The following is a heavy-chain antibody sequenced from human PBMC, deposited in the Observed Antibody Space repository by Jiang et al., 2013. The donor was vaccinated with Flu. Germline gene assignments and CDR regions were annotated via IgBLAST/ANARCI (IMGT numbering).Heavy chain of an antibody. CDR3: ARAWTGTFGDY. CDR1: GYSISSGYY. J-gene: IGHJ4*02. Sequence: PGLVKPSETLSLTCAVSGYSISSGYYWGWIRQPPGKGLEWIGSIYHSGSTYYNPSLKSRVTISVDTSKNQFSLKLSSVTAADTAVYYCARAWTGTFGDYWGQGTLVTVSS. V-gene: IGHV4-38-2*01. D-gene: IGHD1-7*01. CDR2: IYHSGST.